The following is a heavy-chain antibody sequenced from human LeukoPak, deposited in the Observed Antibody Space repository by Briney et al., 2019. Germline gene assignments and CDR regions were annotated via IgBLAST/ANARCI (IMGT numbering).Heavy chain of an antibody. CDR2: INPNSGGT. J-gene: IGHJ5*02. V-gene: IGHV1-2*02. CDR1: GYTFTGYY. CDR3: ARVDYGGNSDWFDP. D-gene: IGHD4-23*01. Sequence: GASVKVSCKASGYTFTGYYMHWVRQAPGQGLEWMGWINPNSGGTNYAQKFQGRVTMIRDTSISTAYMELSRLRSDDMAVYYCARVDYGGNSDWFDPWGQGTLVTVSS.